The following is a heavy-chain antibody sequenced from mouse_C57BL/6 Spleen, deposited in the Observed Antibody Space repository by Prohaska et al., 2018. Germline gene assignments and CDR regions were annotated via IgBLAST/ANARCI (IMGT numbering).Heavy chain of an antibody. CDR3: ASYGSRDYAMDY. V-gene: IGHV2-2*01. CDR2: IWSGGST. D-gene: IGHD1-1*01. Sequence: QVQLKQSGPGLVQPSQSLSITCTVSGFSLTSYGVHWVRQSPGKGLEWLGVIWSGGSTDYNAAFISRLSISKDNSKSQVFFKMNSLQADDTAIYYCASYGSRDYAMDYWGQGTSVTVSS. CDR1: GFSLTSYG. J-gene: IGHJ4*01.